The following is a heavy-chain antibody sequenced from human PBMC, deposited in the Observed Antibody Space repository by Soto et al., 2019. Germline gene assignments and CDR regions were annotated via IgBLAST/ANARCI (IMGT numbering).Heavy chain of an antibody. V-gene: IGHV4-31*03. CDR3: ARERKGSNHPVIAYYYYYGMDV. CDR1: GGSISSGGYY. CDR2: IHYSGST. D-gene: IGHD3-10*01. Sequence: QVQLQESGPGLVKPSQTLSLTCTVSGGSISSGGYYWSWIRQHPGKGLEWIGYIHYSGSTYYNPSLKSRVTIPVDTSKNQFSLKLSSVTAADTAVYYCARERKGSNHPVIAYYYYYGMDVWGQGTTVTVSS. J-gene: IGHJ6*02.